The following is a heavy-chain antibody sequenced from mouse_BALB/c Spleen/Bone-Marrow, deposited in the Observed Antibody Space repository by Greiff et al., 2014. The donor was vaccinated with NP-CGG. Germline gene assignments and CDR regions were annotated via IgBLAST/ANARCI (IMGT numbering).Heavy chain of an antibody. CDR1: GYAFTNYL. CDR3: SRAITDAMDY. J-gene: IGHJ4*01. D-gene: IGHD2-4*01. V-gene: IGHV1-54*01. Sequence: VQLQQSGAELVRPGTSVKVSCKGSGYAFTNYLIEWVKQRPGQGLEWIGVIYSGSGGTKYNEKFKGKATLTADKSSSTAYMQLSRLTSDASAVYFCSRAITDAMDYWGQGTSVTVSS. CDR2: IYSGSGGT.